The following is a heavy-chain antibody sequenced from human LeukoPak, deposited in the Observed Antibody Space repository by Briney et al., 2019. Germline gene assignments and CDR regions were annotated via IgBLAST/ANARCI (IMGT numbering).Heavy chain of an antibody. D-gene: IGHD6-19*01. J-gene: IGHJ4*02. CDR1: NYSISNNYY. V-gene: IGHV4-38-2*02. CDR2: IHHSGIT. CDR3: VRESRGWYEDS. Sequence: PSETLSLTCTVSNYSISNNYYWGWIRQPPGKGLEWIGSIHHSGITYYTPSLESRVTISLDTSKNQFSLRLYSVTAADTAVYYCVRESRGWYEDSWGQGTLVTVSS.